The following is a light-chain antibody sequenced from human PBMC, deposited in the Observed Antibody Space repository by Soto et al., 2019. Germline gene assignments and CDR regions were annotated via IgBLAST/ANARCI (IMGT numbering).Light chain of an antibody. CDR1: SSDVGGYNY. CDR2: DVS. J-gene: IGLJ1*01. CDR3: SSYTSSSIPYV. V-gene: IGLV2-14*01. Sequence: QSVLYQPASVSGSPGQSITISCTGTSSDVGGYNYVSWYQQHPGKAPKLMIYDVSNRPSGVSNRFSGSKSGNTASLTISGLQAEDEADYYCSSYTSSSIPYVFGTGTKVTVL.